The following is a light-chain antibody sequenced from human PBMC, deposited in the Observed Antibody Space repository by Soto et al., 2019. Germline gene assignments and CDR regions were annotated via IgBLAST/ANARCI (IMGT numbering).Light chain of an antibody. V-gene: IGKV3-15*01. CDR2: GAS. CDR3: LQYHNLWA. J-gene: IGKJ1*01. Sequence: EIVLTQSPGTLSMSPGERATLSCRASLSLSSSYIAWYQQKPGQAPRLLIYGASTRATGIPARFSGSGSGTEFTLTISSLQSEDFTVYSCLQYHNLWAFGQGTKVDI. CDR1: LSLSSS.